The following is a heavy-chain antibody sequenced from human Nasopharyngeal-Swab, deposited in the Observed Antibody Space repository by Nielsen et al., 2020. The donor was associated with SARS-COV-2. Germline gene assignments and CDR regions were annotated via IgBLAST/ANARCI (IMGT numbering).Heavy chain of an antibody. V-gene: IGHV3-23*01. CDR2: ISGSGGST. Sequence: GESLKISCAASGFTFSSYAMSWVRQAPGKGLEWVSAISGSGGSTYYADSVKGRFTISRDNSKNTLYLQMNSLTAEDTAVFYCARGLVWFGEYNFMDVWGKGTMVTVSS. CDR1: GFTFSSYA. J-gene: IGHJ6*03. CDR3: ARGLVWFGEYNFMDV. D-gene: IGHD3-10*01.